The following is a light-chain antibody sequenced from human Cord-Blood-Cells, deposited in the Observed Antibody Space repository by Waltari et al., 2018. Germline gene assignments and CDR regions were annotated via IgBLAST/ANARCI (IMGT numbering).Light chain of an antibody. CDR1: QDISNY. CDR2: DAS. J-gene: IGKJ3*01. V-gene: IGKV1-33*01. Sequence: DIQMTQHPSSLSASVGDRITITCQASQDISNYLNWYHQKPGKAPKLLIYDASNLETGVPARFSGSGSGTDFTFTISSLQPEDIATYYCQQYDNLPPFTFGPGTKVDIK. CDR3: QQYDNLPPFT.